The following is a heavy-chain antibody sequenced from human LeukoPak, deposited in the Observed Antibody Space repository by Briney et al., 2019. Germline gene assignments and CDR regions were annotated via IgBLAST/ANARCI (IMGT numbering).Heavy chain of an antibody. J-gene: IGHJ4*02. V-gene: IGHV4-59*01. CDR1: GGSISSYY. Sequence: SETLSLTCTVSGGSISSYYWSWIRQPPGKGLEWIGYIYYSGSTNYNPSLKSRVTISVDTSKNQFSLKLSSVTAADTAVYYCAQAAGSGGIDYWGQGTLVTVSS. D-gene: IGHD1-26*01. CDR3: AQAAGSGGIDY. CDR2: IYYSGST.